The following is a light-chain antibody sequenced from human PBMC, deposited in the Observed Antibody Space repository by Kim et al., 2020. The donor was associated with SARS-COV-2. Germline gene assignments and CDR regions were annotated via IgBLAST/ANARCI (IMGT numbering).Light chain of an antibody. CDR2: GAS. CDR1: QDIRND. Sequence: ASVGDRVHITCRASQDIRNDLGWYQQNPGRAPKRLIYGASSLQSGVPSRFSGSGSGTEFTLTISSVQPEDFATYFCLQHNTYPITFGQGTRLEIK. V-gene: IGKV1-17*01. J-gene: IGKJ5*01. CDR3: LQHNTYPIT.